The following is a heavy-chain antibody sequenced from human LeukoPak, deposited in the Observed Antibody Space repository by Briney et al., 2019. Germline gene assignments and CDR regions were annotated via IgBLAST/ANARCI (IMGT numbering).Heavy chain of an antibody. V-gene: IGHV3-30-3*01. CDR2: ISYDGSNK. Sequence: GGSLRLSCAASGFTFSSYAMHWVRQAPGKGLEWVAVISYDGSNKYYADSVKGRFTISRDNSKNTLYLQMNSLRAEDTAVYYCARHPGLRYSYGVEYWFDPWGQGTLVTVSS. J-gene: IGHJ5*02. CDR3: ARHPGLRYSYGVEYWFDP. CDR1: GFTFSSYA. D-gene: IGHD5-18*01.